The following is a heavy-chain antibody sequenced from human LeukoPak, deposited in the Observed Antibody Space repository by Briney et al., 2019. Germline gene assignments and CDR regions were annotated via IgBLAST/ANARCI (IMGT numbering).Heavy chain of an antibody. CDR1: GFTFSSYG. J-gene: IGHJ4*02. Sequence: PGGSLRLSCAASGFTFSSYGMSWVRQAPGKGLEWVSGISSIDGSTYYADSVKGRFTVSRDNSKNTLYLQMNSLRAEDTAVYYCAREGYFYDSSGYYLSEGFDYWGQGTLVTVSS. V-gene: IGHV3-23*01. CDR2: ISSIDGST. CDR3: AREGYFYDSSGYYLSEGFDY. D-gene: IGHD3-22*01.